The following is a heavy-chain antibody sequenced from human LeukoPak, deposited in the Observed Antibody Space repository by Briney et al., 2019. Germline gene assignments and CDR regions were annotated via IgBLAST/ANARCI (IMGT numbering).Heavy chain of an antibody. Sequence: ASGTLSLTCAVSGGSISSSNWWSWVRQPPGKGLEWIGEIYHSGSTNYNPSLKSRVTISVDKSKNQFSLKLSSVTAADTAVYYCARVWRDYYDRSGTLDYWGQGTLVTVSS. D-gene: IGHD3-22*01. CDR1: GGSISSSNW. CDR2: IYHSGST. CDR3: ARVWRDYYDRSGTLDY. V-gene: IGHV4-4*02. J-gene: IGHJ4*02.